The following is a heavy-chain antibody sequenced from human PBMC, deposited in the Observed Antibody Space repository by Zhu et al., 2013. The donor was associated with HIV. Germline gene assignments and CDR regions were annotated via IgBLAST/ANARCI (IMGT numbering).Heavy chain of an antibody. CDR1: GYTFTGYY. V-gene: IGHV1-2*02. CDR2: INPNSGGT. Sequence: VQLVQSGAEVKKPGASVKVSCKASGYTFTGYYMHWVRQAPGQGLEWMGWINPNSGGTNYAQKFQGRVTMTRDTSISTAYMELSRLRSDDTAVYYCARGTYYYDSSGYSPPGVWGQGTLVTVSS. J-gene: IGHJ4*02. CDR3: ARGTYYYDSSGYSPPGV. D-gene: IGHD3-22*01.